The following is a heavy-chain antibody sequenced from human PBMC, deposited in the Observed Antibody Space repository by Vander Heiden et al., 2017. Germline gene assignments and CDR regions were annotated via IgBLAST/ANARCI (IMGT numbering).Heavy chain of an antibody. CDR2: INHSGST. J-gene: IGHJ5*02. CDR1: GGSFSGYY. CDR3: ARGNGYSSSWYSWHWFDP. Sequence: QVQLQQWGAGLLKPSETLSLTCAVYGGSFSGYYWSWIRQPPGKGLEWIGEINHSGSTNYNPSLKSRVTISVDTSKNQFSLKLSSVTAADTAVYYCARGNGYSSSWYSWHWFDPWGQGTLVTVSS. V-gene: IGHV4-34*01. D-gene: IGHD6-13*01.